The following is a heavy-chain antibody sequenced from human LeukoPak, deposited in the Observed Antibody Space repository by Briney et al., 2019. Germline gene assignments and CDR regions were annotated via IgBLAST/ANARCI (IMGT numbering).Heavy chain of an antibody. J-gene: IGHJ3*02. Sequence: PGGSLRLSCAASGFTFSTYTMNWVRQAPGKGLEWVSSINFSSDYIYYADSVKGRFTISRDNAKNSLYLQMNSLSAEDTAVYYCARCIVGTIDDAFDIWGQGTMVAVSS. CDR2: INFSSDYI. CDR1: GFTFSTYT. D-gene: IGHD1-26*01. V-gene: IGHV3-21*01. CDR3: ARCIVGTIDDAFDI.